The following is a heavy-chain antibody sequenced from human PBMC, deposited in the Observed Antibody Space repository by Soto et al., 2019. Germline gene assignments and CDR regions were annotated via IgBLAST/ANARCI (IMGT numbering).Heavy chain of an antibody. CDR3: ARDLKYDFWSGYIGWFDP. CDR1: GDSVSSNSAA. J-gene: IGHJ5*02. D-gene: IGHD3-3*01. Sequence: SQTLSLTCAISGDSVSSNSAAWNWIRQSPSRSLEWLGRTYYRSKWYNDYAVSVKSRITINPDTSKNQFSLQLNSVPPEDTAVYYCARDLKYDFWSGYIGWFDPWGQGTLVTVSS. V-gene: IGHV6-1*01. CDR2: TYYRSKWYN.